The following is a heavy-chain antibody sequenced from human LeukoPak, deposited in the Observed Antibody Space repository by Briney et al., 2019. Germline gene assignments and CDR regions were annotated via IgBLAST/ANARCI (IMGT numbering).Heavy chain of an antibody. CDR1: GGTFSSYA. CDR3: ARGGSPVVPAAMDY. V-gene: IGHV1-69*06. Sequence: ASVKVSCKASGGTFSSYAISWVRQAPGQGLEWMGGIIPIFGTANYAQKFQGRVTITADKSTSTAYMELSSLRSEDTAVYYCARGGSPVVPAAMDYWGQGTLVTVSS. CDR2: IIPIFGTA. J-gene: IGHJ4*02. D-gene: IGHD2-2*01.